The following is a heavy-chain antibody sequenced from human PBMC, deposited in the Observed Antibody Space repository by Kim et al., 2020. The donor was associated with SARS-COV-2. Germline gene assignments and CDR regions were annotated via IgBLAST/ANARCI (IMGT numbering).Heavy chain of an antibody. Sequence: TNYTPSLRTRVTLSVDTSRNRFSLKLSSVTAADTAVYYCARGFRHGYSGRWGQGTLVTVSS. J-gene: IGHJ4*02. V-gene: IGHV4-59*09. CDR2: T. CDR3: ARGFRHGYSGR. D-gene: IGHD6-13*01.